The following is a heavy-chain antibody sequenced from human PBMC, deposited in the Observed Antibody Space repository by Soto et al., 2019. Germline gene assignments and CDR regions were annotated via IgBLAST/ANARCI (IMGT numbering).Heavy chain of an antibody. D-gene: IGHD6-25*01. J-gene: IGHJ4*02. CDR1: GYIFTTYS. V-gene: IGHV1-46*01. CDR3: ARVRSSGREFDY. Sequence: QVQLVQSGAEMKRPGASVILSCKASGYIFTTYSIHWVRQTAGQGLAWMAKVDPRDGSTGYAQKFRGRASMAWDTSTGTVSMEVSSLTSDDTATYYCARVRSSGREFDYWGQGTQVTVSS. CDR2: VDPRDGST.